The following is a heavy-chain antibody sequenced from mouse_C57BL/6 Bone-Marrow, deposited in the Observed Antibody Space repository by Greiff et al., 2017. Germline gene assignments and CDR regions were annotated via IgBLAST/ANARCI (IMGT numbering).Heavy chain of an antibody. CDR1: GYTFTSYW. CDR3: ARDYDYEFDD. V-gene: IGHV1-50*01. J-gene: IGHJ2*01. D-gene: IGHD2-4*01. CDR2: IDPSDSYT. Sequence: QVQLQQPGAELVKPGASVKLSCKASGYTFTSYWMQWVKQRPGQGLEWIGEIDPSDSYTNYNQKFKGKATLTVDTSSSTAYMQLSSLTSEDSAVYYCARDYDYEFDDWGQGTTLTVSS.